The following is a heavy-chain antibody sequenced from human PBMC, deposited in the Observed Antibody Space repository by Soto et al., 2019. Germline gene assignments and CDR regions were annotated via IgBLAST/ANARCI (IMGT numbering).Heavy chain of an antibody. Sequence: HPGGSLRLSCAASGFTFSSYAMHWVRQAPGKGLEWVAVISYDGSNKYYADSVKGRFTISRDNSKNTLYLQINSLRAEDTAVYYCARGGYDILTGYDYYYGMDVWGQGTTVTVSS. CDR1: GFTFSSYA. J-gene: IGHJ6*02. CDR3: ARGGYDILTGYDYYYGMDV. CDR2: ISYDGSNK. V-gene: IGHV3-30-3*01. D-gene: IGHD3-9*01.